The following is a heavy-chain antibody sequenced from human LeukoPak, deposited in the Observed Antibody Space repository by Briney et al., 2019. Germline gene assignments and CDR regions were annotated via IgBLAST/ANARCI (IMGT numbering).Heavy chain of an antibody. Sequence: GGSLRLSCAASGFTFSSYAMSWVRQAPGKGLEWVSAISGSGGSTYYADSVKGRFTISRDNSKNTLYLQMNSLRAEDTAVYYCARAPGISSGWYGNWFDPWGQGTLVTVSS. J-gene: IGHJ5*02. CDR3: ARAPGISSGWYGNWFDP. V-gene: IGHV3-23*01. D-gene: IGHD6-19*01. CDR1: GFTFSSYA. CDR2: ISGSGGST.